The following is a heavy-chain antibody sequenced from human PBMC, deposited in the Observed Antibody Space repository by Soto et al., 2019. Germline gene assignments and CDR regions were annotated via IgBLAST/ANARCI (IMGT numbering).Heavy chain of an antibody. D-gene: IGHD3-22*01. CDR2: ISVYDGQT. CDR3: ARVWYYDSSGYYAFDY. CDR1: GDGFSNYG. J-gene: IGHJ4*02. V-gene: IGHV1-18*01. Sequence: QVQLVQSGAEVKKPGASVRVSCKASGDGFSNYGFSWVRKAPGQGLEWLGWISVYDGQTNYTKKLQGRVTMTTNTASSTSYMELRSLRSDDTAVYYCARVWYYDSSGYYAFDYLGLGTLVTVSS.